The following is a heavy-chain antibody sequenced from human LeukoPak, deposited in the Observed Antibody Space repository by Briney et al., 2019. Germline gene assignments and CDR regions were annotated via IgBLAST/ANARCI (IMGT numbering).Heavy chain of an antibody. CDR1: GFPLNYKQ. CDR2: SCSGGST. Sequence: GGSPVPSLAAPGFPLNYKQQSWVPPAPGKGPEWVSVSCSGGSTYYADSVKGRFTISRHNSKNTLYLQMNSLRAEDTAVYYCARSNWDYPFEYWGQGTLVTVSS. D-gene: IGHD7-27*01. J-gene: IGHJ4*02. V-gene: IGHV3-53*04. CDR3: ARSNWDYPFEY.